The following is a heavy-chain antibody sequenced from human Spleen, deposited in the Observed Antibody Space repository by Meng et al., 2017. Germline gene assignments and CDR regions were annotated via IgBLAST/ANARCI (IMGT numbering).Heavy chain of an antibody. CDR3: ARGPTTMAHDFDY. V-gene: IGHV4-34*01. D-gene: IGHD4-11*01. CDR1: GGSFSNFY. J-gene: IGHJ4*02. CDR2: INHSGGT. Sequence: QVQLQQWGAGLLKPSETLSLTCAVSGGSFSNFYWNWIRQPPGKGLEWIGEINHSGGTNYNPSLKSRVTISVDTSKNQFSLKLSSVTAADSAVYYCARGPTTMAHDFDYWGQGTLVTVSS.